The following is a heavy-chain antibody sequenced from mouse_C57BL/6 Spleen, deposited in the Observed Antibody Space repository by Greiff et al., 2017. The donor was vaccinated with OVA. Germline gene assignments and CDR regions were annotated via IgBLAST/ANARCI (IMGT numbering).Heavy chain of an antibody. Sequence: QVQLQQSGAELVRPGTSVKVSCKASGYAFTNYLIEWVKQRPGQGLEWIGVINPGSGGTNYNEKFKGKATLTADKSSSTAYMQPSSLPSEDSAVYFCASSDGYSGFAYWGQGPLVTVSA. CDR1: GYAFTNYL. D-gene: IGHD2-3*01. CDR2: INPGSGGT. CDR3: ASSDGYSGFAY. V-gene: IGHV1-54*01. J-gene: IGHJ3*01.